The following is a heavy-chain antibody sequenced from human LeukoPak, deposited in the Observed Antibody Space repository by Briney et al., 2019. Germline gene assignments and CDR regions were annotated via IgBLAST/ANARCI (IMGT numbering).Heavy chain of an antibody. V-gene: IGHV1-46*01. CDR2: INPSGGST. Sequence: ASVKVSCKASGYTFTSYYMHWVRQAPGQGLEWMGIINPSGGSTSYAQKFQGRVTMTRDMSTSTVYMELSSLRSEDTAVYYCARSLRVRGVPDYMDVWGKGTTVIISS. CDR1: GYTFTSYY. CDR3: ARSLRVRGVPDYMDV. D-gene: IGHD3-10*01. J-gene: IGHJ6*03.